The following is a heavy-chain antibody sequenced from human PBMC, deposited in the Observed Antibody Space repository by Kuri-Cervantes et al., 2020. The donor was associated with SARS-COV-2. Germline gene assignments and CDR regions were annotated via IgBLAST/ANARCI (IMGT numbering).Heavy chain of an antibody. V-gene: IGHV1-18*01. CDR2: ISAYNGNT. CDR1: GYTFTSYG. Sequence: ASVKVSCKASGYTFTSYGISWVRQAPGQGLEWMGWISAYNGNTNYAQKFQGRVTMTRDTSISTAYMELSSLRSEDTAAYYCATGSVLYRSSVDWFDPWGQGALVTVSS. CDR3: ATGSVLYRSSVDWFDP. J-gene: IGHJ5*02. D-gene: IGHD3-10*01.